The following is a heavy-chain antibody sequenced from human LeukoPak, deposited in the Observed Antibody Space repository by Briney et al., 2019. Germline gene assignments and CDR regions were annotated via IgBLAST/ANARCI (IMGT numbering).Heavy chain of an antibody. CDR3: AREVRYGGNNPDY. V-gene: IGHV1-69*04. CDR2: IIPILGIA. J-gene: IGHJ4*02. D-gene: IGHD4-23*01. Sequence: GASVKVSCKASGGTFSSYAISWVRQAPGQGLEWMGRIIPILGIANYAQKFQGRVTITADKSTSTAYMELSSLRSEDTAVYYCAREVRYGGNNPDYWGQGTLVTVSS. CDR1: GGTFSSYA.